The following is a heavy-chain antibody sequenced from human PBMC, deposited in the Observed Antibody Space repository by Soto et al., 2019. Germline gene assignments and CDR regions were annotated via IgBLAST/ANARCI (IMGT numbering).Heavy chain of an antibody. J-gene: IGHJ6*02. V-gene: IGHV1-46*01. CDR3: ARSPAQSYYYGMDV. CDR1: GYSFSNFY. Sequence: GASVKVSCKPSGYSFSNFYVHWMRQAPGQGLEWMGIIDPSSGTTSYTQKFQERVTMTRDTSMSTVYMELSRLRSEDTAVYYCARSPAQSYYYGMDVWGQGTTVTVSS. CDR2: IDPSSGTT.